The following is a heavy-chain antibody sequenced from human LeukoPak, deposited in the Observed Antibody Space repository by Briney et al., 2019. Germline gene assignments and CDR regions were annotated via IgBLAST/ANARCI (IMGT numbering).Heavy chain of an antibody. V-gene: IGHV3-23*01. Sequence: GGSLRLSCGTSGFTFSSCAMSWVRQAPGKGLEWVSLITAIAGDTYYADSVKGRFTISRDNSRNTLYLQMNSLRAEDTAVYYCVKEGFDSWGQGTLVTVSS. J-gene: IGHJ4*02. CDR3: VKEGFDS. CDR2: ITAIAGDT. CDR1: GFTFSSCA.